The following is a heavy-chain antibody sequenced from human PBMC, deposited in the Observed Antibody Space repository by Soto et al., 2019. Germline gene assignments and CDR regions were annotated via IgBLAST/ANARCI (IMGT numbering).Heavy chain of an antibody. CDR2: ISGSGGST. V-gene: IGHV3-23*01. D-gene: IGHD2-2*01. J-gene: IGHJ2*01. CDR1: GFTFSSYA. CDR3: ARSSTSCYCWYFDL. Sequence: GGSLRLSCTASGFTFSSYAMSWVRQAPGKGLEWVSVISGSGGSTYYADSVKGRFTISRDNSKNTLYLQMNSLRAEDTAVYYCARSSTSCYCWYFDLWGRGTLVTVSS.